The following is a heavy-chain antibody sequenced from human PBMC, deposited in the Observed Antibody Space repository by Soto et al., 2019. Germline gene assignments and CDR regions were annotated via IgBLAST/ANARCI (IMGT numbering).Heavy chain of an antibody. J-gene: IGHJ4*02. V-gene: IGHV3-66*01. D-gene: IGHD4-17*01. CDR1: GFTVSSNY. CDR3: ARVDYGDSYYFDY. CDR2: IYSGGST. Sequence: VQLVESGGGLVQPGGSLRLSCAASGFTVSSNYMSWVRQAPGKGLEWVSVIYSGGSTYYADSVKGRFTISRDNSKNTLYLQMNSLRAEDTAVYYCARVDYGDSYYFDYWGQGTLVTVSS.